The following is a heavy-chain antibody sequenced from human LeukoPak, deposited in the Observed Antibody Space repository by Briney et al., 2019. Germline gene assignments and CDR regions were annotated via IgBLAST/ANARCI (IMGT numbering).Heavy chain of an antibody. Sequence: PSETLSLTCTVSGGSISSETSYWAWIRQAPGKGLEWIAAVYYRGGTYYNPSLKSRVTISVDTSKNQFSLKLSSVTAADTAVYYCARGWGYYDILTGYYPPPFDYWGQGTLVTVSS. D-gene: IGHD3-9*01. CDR3: ARGWGYYDILTGYYPPPFDY. CDR1: GGSISSETSY. V-gene: IGHV4-39*07. J-gene: IGHJ4*02. CDR2: VYYRGGT.